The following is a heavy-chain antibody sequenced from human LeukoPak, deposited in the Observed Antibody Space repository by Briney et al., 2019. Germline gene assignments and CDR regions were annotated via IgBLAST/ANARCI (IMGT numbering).Heavy chain of an antibody. CDR3: ARDLVVPAATGYYYMDV. J-gene: IGHJ6*03. V-gene: IGHV4-34*01. Sequence: SETLSLTCAVYGGSFSGYYWSWIRQPPGKGLEWIGEINHSGSTNYNPSLKSRVTMSVDTSKNQFSLKLSSVTAADTAVYYCARDLVVPAATGYYYMDVWGKGTTVTVSS. D-gene: IGHD2-2*01. CDR2: INHSGST. CDR1: GGSFSGYY.